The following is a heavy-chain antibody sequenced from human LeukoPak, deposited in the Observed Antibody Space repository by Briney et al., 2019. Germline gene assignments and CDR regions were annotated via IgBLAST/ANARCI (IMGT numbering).Heavy chain of an antibody. J-gene: IGHJ4*02. CDR2: IKTDGSST. CDR1: GFNFRPYW. Sequence: PGGSLPLSCTASGFNFRPYWMHWVRQVPGKGLVWVSRIKTDGSSTSYADSVKGRFTISRDSAKNKLYLQMNSLRAEDTAVYYCATVSVGVRFDYWGQGALVAVSS. D-gene: IGHD3-16*01. CDR3: ATVSVGVRFDY. V-gene: IGHV3-74*01.